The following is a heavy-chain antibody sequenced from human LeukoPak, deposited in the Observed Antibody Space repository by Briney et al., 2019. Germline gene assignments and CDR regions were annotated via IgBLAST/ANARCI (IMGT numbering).Heavy chain of an antibody. Sequence: SETLSLTCTVSGGSIRSYSWSWIRQPAGKGLEWIGRIYTSGSTNYNPSLKSRVTISVDTSKNQFSLKLSSVTAADTAVYYCARQHHAGESGSLDPPGTFDIWGQGTMVTVSS. D-gene: IGHD1-26*01. V-gene: IGHV4-4*07. J-gene: IGHJ3*02. CDR2: IYTSGST. CDR3: ARQHHAGESGSLDPPGTFDI. CDR1: GGSIRSYS.